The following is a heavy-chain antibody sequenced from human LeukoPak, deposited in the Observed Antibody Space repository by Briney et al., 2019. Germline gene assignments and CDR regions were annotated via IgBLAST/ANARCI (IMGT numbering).Heavy chain of an antibody. D-gene: IGHD4-17*01. Sequence: LRLSCAASGFTFSSYGMHWVRQAPGKGLEWIGYIYYSGSTNYNPSLKSRVTISVDTSKNQFSLKLTSVTAADTAVYYCARNHYGHPLDYWGQGTLVTVSS. V-gene: IGHV4-59*01. CDR2: IYYSGST. J-gene: IGHJ4*02. CDR3: ARNHYGHPLDY. CDR1: GFTFSSYG.